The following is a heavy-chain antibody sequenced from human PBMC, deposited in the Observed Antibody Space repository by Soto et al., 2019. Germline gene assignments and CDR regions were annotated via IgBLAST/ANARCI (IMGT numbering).Heavy chain of an antibody. J-gene: IGHJ3*02. V-gene: IGHV3-23*01. D-gene: IGHD2-8*01. CDR1: GFTFSSYA. CDR2: ISGSGGRT. Sequence: GGSLRLSCAASGFTFSSYAMSWVRQAPGKGLEWVSAISGSGGRTNYADSVKGRFTISRNNTKNTLYLQMNSLRAEDTAVYYCAKDLRGSGHQWAFDIWGQGTMVTVSS. CDR3: AKDLRGSGHQWAFDI.